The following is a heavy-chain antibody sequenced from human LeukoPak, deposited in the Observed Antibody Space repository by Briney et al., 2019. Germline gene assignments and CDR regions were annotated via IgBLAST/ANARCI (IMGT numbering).Heavy chain of an antibody. CDR3: ARRGANRGYYYYYMDV. Sequence: GGSLKISCKGFWYSFTRYWNRLVRQKPGKRLEGVGIIYPGDSDTRYSPSFQGQVTISADKSISTAYLQWSSLKASDTAMYYCARRGANRGYYYYYMDVWGKGTTVTVSS. CDR1: WYSFTRYW. J-gene: IGHJ6*03. V-gene: IGHV5-51*01. D-gene: IGHD1-26*01. CDR2: IYPGDSDT.